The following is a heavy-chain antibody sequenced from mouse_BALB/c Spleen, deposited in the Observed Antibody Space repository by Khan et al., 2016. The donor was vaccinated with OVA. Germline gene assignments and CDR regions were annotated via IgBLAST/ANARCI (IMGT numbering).Heavy chain of an antibody. CDR2: INPSTGYT. D-gene: IGHD1-1*01. Sequence: QVQLQQSGAELAKPGASVKMSCKASGYTFINYWILWVKQRPGQGLEWIGYINPSTGYTEYNPNFKDKAKLTADKYSSPAYMQLSSLTSDDSAVYYWAIRGLRWDFDDWGQGTTLTVSA. CDR1: GYTFINYW. V-gene: IGHV1-7*01. CDR3: AIRGLRWDFDD. J-gene: IGHJ2*01.